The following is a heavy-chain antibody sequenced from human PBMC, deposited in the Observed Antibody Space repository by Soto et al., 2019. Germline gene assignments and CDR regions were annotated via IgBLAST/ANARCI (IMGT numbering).Heavy chain of an antibody. CDR2: ISTSSAYI. Sequence: LRLSCVASGFTFSNYYMNWVRQAPGKGLEWVSSISTSSAYIHYADSVKGRFTVSRDNAKNSLYLQMNSLRAEDTAVYYCARYIWSGSPYYYRYGMDVWGQGTTVTVSS. D-gene: IGHD3-3*01. V-gene: IGHV3-21*01. J-gene: IGHJ6*02. CDR3: ARYIWSGSPYYYRYGMDV. CDR1: GFTFSNYY.